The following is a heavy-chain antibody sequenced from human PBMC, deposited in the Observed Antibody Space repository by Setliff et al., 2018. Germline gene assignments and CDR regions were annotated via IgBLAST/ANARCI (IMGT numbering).Heavy chain of an antibody. D-gene: IGHD2-2*01. CDR2: IYYSGST. CDR1: GGSISSHY. V-gene: IGHV4-59*11. CDR3: AREVNIQNIVVVPAATFDP. J-gene: IGHJ5*02. Sequence: SETLSLTCTVSGGSISSHYWSWIRQPPGKGLEWIGSIYYSGSTNYNPSLKSRVTISVDTSKNQFSLKLSSVAAADTAVYYCAREVNIQNIVVVPAATFDPWGQGTLVTSPQ.